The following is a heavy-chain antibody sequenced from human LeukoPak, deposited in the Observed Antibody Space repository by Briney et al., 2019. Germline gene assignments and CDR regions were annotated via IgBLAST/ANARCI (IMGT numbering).Heavy chain of an antibody. CDR2: ISGSGDTT. Sequence: GGSLRLSCTASRFTFSTYAMSWVRQAPGKGLEWVSSISGSGDTTYYAGSVKGRFTISRDNSKNALYLQMSSLRAEDTAVYYCAKSQRNDQQVVQRIDYWGQGTLVTVSS. CDR1: RFTFSTYA. J-gene: IGHJ4*02. V-gene: IGHV3-23*01. CDR3: AKSQRNDQQVVQRIDY. D-gene: IGHD2-2*01.